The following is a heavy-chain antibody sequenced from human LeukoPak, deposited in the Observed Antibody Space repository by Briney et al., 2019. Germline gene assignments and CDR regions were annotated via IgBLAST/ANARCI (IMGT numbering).Heavy chain of an antibody. J-gene: IGHJ3*01. CDR3: ARDQGPYSSGWDF. CDR2: ISYDGSNK. V-gene: IGHV3-30*04. CDR1: GFTFSSYA. Sequence: GRSLRLSCAASGFTFSSYAMHWVRQAPGKGLEWVAVISYDGSNKYYADSVKGRFTISRDNSKNTLYLQMNSLRAEDKAVYYCARDQGPYSSGWDFWGQGTMVTVSS. D-gene: IGHD6-19*01.